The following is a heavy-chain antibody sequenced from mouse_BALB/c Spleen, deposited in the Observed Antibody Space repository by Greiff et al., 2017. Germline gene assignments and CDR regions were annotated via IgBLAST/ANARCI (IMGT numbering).Heavy chain of an antibody. CDR3: ARQGNYGSSHYAMDY. D-gene: IGHD1-1*01. CDR2: INSNGGST. J-gene: IGHJ4*01. V-gene: IGHV5-6-2*01. Sequence: DVKLQESGGGLVKLGGSLKLSCAASGFTFSSYYMSWVRQTPEKRLELVAAINSNGGSTYYPDTVKGRFTISRDNAKNTLYLQMSSLKSEDTALYYCARQGNYGSSHYAMDYWGQGTSVTVSS. CDR1: GFTFSSYY.